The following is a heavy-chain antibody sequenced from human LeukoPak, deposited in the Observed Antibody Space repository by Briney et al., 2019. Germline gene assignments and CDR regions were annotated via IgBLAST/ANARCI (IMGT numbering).Heavy chain of an antibody. CDR2: IYTSGST. Sequence: SETLSLTCTVSGGSISSSSYYWSWIRQPAGKGLEWIGRIYTSGSTNYNPSLKSRVTMSVDTSKNQFSLKLSSVTAADTAVYYCARDESSSTSIHFDYWGQGTLVTVSS. D-gene: IGHD6-6*01. J-gene: IGHJ4*02. CDR3: ARDESSSTSIHFDY. CDR1: GGSISSSSYY. V-gene: IGHV4-61*02.